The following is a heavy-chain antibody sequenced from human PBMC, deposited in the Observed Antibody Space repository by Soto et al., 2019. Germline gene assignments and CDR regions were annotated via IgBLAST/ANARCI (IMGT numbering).Heavy chain of an antibody. V-gene: IGHV3-33*01. CDR2: IWYDGSNK. D-gene: IGHD3-22*01. CDR3: ARDYDSSGYPRYYFDY. CDR1: GFTFSSYG. Sequence: QVQLVESGGGVVQPGRSLRLSCAASGFTFSSYGMHWVRQAPGKGLEWAAVIWYDGSNKYYADSVKGRFTISRDNSKNXMYLQMNSLRAEDTAVYYCARDYDSSGYPRYYFDYWGQGTLVTVSS. J-gene: IGHJ4*02.